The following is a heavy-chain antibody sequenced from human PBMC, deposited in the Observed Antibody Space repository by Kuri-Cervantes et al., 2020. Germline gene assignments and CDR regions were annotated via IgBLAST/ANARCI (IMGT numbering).Heavy chain of an antibody. D-gene: IGHD2-15*01. CDR1: GFTFRNYA. Sequence: GESLKISCAASGFTFRNYAMTWVRQAPGKGLEWVSSIRGSGTNSDYAASVQGRFTISRDNSKNTLFLQMNSLRAEDTAVYYCAKDLMMGFYCGGGNCYNDYWGQGTLVTVSS. CDR3: AKDLMMGFYCGGGNCYNDY. CDR2: IRGSGTNS. J-gene: IGHJ4*02. V-gene: IGHV3-23*01.